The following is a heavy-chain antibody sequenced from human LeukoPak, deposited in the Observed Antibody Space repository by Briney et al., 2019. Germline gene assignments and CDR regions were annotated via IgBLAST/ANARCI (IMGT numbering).Heavy chain of an antibody. V-gene: IGHV4-30-4*08. J-gene: IGHJ4*02. CDR1: GGSISSGDYY. CDR2: IYYSGST. CDR3: ASTPGLWFGELWD. Sequence: PSETLSLTCTVSGGSISSGDYYWSWIRQPPGKGLEWIGYIYYSGSTYYNPSLKSRVTIPVDTSKNQFSLKLGSVTAADTAVYYCASTPGLWFGELWDWGQGTLVTVSS. D-gene: IGHD3-10*01.